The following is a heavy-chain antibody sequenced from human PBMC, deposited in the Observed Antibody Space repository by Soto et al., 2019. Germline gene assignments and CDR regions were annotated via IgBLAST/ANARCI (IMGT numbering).Heavy chain of an antibody. J-gene: IGHJ4*02. D-gene: IGHD4-17*01. CDR1: GGSISSGDYY. CDR2: IYYSGST. Sequence: QVQLQESGPGLVKPSQTLSLTCTVSGGSISSGDYYWSWIRQPPGKGLEWIGYIYYSGSTYYNPSLTSRVTISVDTSKNQFSLKLSSVTAADTAVYYCARVPPTNYGDYVFDYWGQGTLVTVSS. V-gene: IGHV4-30-4*01. CDR3: ARVPPTNYGDYVFDY.